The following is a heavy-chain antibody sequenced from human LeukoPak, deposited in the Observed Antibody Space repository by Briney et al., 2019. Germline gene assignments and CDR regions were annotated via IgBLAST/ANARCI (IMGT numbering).Heavy chain of an antibody. CDR3: AKGFRYFDWLRSSQDAFDI. V-gene: IGHV3-23*01. CDR1: GFTFSSYA. J-gene: IGHJ3*02. CDR2: ISGSGGST. D-gene: IGHD3-9*01. Sequence: GGSLRLSCAASGFTFSSYAMSWVRQAPGKGLEWVSAISGSGGSTYYADSVKGRFTISRDNSKNTLYLQMNSLRAEDTAVYYCAKGFRYFDWLRSSQDAFDIWGQGTMATVSS.